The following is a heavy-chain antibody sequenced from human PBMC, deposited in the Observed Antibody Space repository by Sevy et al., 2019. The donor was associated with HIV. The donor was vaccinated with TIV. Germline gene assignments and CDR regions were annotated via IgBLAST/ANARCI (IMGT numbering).Heavy chain of an antibody. CDR2: IYYSGST. J-gene: IGHJ4*02. D-gene: IGHD2-21*01. CDR1: GVSISSSSYD. CDR3: AGHGGIVDRAFDF. Sequence: SETLSLTCSVSGVSISSSSYDWDWIRQPPGKGLEWIGSIYYSGSTYYNPSLMSRVTVSVDTSKNQFSLNLRSVTAADTAVYYCAGHGGIVDRAFDFWGRGTLVTVSS. V-gene: IGHV4-39*01.